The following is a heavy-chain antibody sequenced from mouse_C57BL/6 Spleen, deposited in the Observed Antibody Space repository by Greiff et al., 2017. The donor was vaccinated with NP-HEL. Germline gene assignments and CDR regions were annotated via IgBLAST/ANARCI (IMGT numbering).Heavy chain of an antibody. CDR1: GYTFTGYW. CDR2: ILPGSGST. CDR3: AGYGYYYGSSPAWFAY. Sequence: QVQLKQSGAELMKPGASVKLSCKATGYTFTGYWIEWVKQRPGHGLEWIGEILPGSGSTNYNEKFKGKATFTADTSSNTAYMQLSSLTTEDSAIYYCAGYGYYYGSSPAWFAYWGQGTLVTVSA. D-gene: IGHD1-1*01. J-gene: IGHJ3*01. V-gene: IGHV1-9*01.